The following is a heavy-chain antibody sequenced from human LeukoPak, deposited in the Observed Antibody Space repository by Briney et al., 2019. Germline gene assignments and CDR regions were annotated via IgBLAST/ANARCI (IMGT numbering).Heavy chain of an antibody. J-gene: IGHJ6*02. CDR1: GFTFSDYS. Sequence: GGSLRLSCAASGFTFSDYSINWVRQAPGKGLEWVSVIYSGGSTYYADSVKGRFTISRDNSKNTLYLQMNSLRAEDTAVYYCASEGVWFGELKEPSKPRGELQPPPDYYYYGMDVWGQGTTVTVSS. D-gene: IGHD3-10*01. V-gene: IGHV3-53*01. CDR3: ASEGVWFGELKEPSKPRGELQPPPDYYYYGMDV. CDR2: IYSGGST.